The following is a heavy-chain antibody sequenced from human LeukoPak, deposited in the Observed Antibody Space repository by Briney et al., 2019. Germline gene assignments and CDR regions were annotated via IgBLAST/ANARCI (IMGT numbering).Heavy chain of an antibody. J-gene: IGHJ5*02. CDR2: ISYDGSNK. CDR3: AKDSPYGSGTGWFDP. CDR1: GFTFSSYG. V-gene: IGHV3-30*18. D-gene: IGHD3-10*01. Sequence: GRSLRLSCAASGFTFSSYGMHWVRQAPGKGLEWVAVISYDGSNKYYADSVKGRFTISRDNSKNTLHLQMNSLRAEDTAVYYCAKDSPYGSGTGWFDPWGQGTLVTVSS.